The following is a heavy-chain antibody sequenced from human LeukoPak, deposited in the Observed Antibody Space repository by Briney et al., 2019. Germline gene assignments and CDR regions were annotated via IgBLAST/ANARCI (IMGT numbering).Heavy chain of an antibody. V-gene: IGHV4-59*01. D-gene: IGHD6-19*01. CDR3: ATVASGWYPDY. CDR2: IDSSGIT. J-gene: IGHJ4*02. Sequence: PSETLSLTCTVSGGSISSFYYTWIRQPPGKGLEWIGYIDSSGITNYNSSLNSRVTISLDTSQNQLSLKLNSVTAADTAVYYCATVASGWYPDYWGQGTLVTVSS. CDR1: GGSISSFY.